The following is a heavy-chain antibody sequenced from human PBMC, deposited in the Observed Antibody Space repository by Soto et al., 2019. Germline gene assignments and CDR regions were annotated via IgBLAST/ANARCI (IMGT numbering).Heavy chain of an antibody. V-gene: IGHV5-51*01. CDR2: IYPGDSDI. CDR3: ARSRMAGTSDAFDS. Sequence: GESLKISCKGSGYSFISYWIGWVRQMPGKGLEWMGIIYPGDSDIRYSPSFQGQVTMSADKSTNTAYLQWSSLKASDSAMYYCARSRMAGTSDAFDSWGQGTVVTVSS. CDR1: GYSFISYW. D-gene: IGHD1-7*01. J-gene: IGHJ3*02.